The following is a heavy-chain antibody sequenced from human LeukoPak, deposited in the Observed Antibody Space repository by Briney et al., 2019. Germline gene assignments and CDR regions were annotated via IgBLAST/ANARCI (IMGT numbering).Heavy chain of an antibody. D-gene: IGHD3-10*01. CDR3: ARDRGINMVRGVIDY. V-gene: IGHV3-74*01. Sequence: GGSLRLSCAASGFTFSTYWMHWVRQAPGKGLVWVSRTNSDGSRTDYADSVKGRFTISRDNAENTLYLQMNSLRVEDTAVYYCARDRGINMVRGVIDYWGQGTLVTVSS. CDR1: GFTFSTYW. J-gene: IGHJ4*02. CDR2: TNSDGSRT.